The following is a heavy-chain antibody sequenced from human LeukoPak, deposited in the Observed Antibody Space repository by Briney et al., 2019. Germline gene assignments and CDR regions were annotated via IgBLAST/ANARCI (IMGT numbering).Heavy chain of an antibody. Sequence: GGSLRLSCAASGFTFSSYWMHWVRQAPGKGLVWVSRINSDGSSTSYADSVKGRFTISRDNAKNTLYLQMNSLRGEDTAVYYCARQLTSGWFFDYWGQGALVTVSS. CDR3: ARQLTSGWFFDY. V-gene: IGHV3-74*01. CDR2: INSDGSST. D-gene: IGHD6-19*01. CDR1: GFTFSSYW. J-gene: IGHJ4*02.